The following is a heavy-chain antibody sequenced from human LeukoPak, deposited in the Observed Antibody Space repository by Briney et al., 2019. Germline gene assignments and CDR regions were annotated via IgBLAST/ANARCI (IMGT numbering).Heavy chain of an antibody. CDR2: IIPIFGTA. J-gene: IGHJ4*02. D-gene: IGHD2-15*01. CDR1: GGTFSSYA. Sequence: ASVKVSCKASGGTFSSYAISWVRQAPGQGLEWMGGIIPIFGTANYAQKFQGRVTITTDESTSTAYMELSSLRSEDTAVYYCARGSYKYCSGGSCYLGFDYWGQGTLVTVSS. CDR3: ARGSYKYCSGGSCYLGFDY. V-gene: IGHV1-69*05.